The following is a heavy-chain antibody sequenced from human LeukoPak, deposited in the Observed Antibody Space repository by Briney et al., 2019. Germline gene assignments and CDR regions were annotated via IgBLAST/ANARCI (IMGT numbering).Heavy chain of an antibody. J-gene: IGHJ5*02. Sequence: PSETLSLTCAVYGGSFSGYYWSWIRQPPGKGLEWIGEINHSGSTNYNPSLKSRVTISVDTSKNQFSLKLSSVTAADTAVYYCARVVKLGNWFDPWGQGTLVTVSS. V-gene: IGHV4-34*01. CDR1: GGSFSGYY. CDR2: INHSGST. CDR3: ARVVKLGNWFDP. D-gene: IGHD6-13*01.